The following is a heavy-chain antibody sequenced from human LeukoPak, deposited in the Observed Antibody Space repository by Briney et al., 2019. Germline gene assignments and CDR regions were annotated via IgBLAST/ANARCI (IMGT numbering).Heavy chain of an antibody. CDR1: GYTFTSYG. Sequence: ASVKVSCKASGYTFTSYGISWVRQAPGQGLEWRGWISAYNGNTNYAQKLQGRVTMTTDTSTSTAYMELRSLRSDDTAVYYCARDVTYDILTGWGGYYMDVWGKGTTVTVSS. CDR2: ISAYNGNT. CDR3: ARDVTYDILTGWGGYYMDV. J-gene: IGHJ6*03. V-gene: IGHV1-18*01. D-gene: IGHD3-9*01.